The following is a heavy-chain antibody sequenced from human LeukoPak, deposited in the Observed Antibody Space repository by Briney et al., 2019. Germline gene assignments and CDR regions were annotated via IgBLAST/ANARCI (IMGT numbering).Heavy chain of an antibody. CDR1: GYTFTGYY. V-gene: IGHV1-2*02. CDR2: INPNSGGT. CDR3: ARALRPNYSSSWSEPGY. J-gene: IGHJ4*02. Sequence: ASVNVSCKASGYTFTGYYMHWVRQAPGQGLEWMGWINPNSGGTNYAQKFQGRVTMTRDTSISTAYMELSRLRSDDTAVYYCARALRPNYSSSWSEPGYWGQGTLVTVSS. D-gene: IGHD6-13*01.